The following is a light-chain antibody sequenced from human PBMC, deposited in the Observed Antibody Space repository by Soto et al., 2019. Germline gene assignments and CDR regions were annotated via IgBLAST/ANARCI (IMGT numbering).Light chain of an antibody. CDR2: DNS. J-gene: IGLJ2*01. Sequence: SYELTQPPSVSVAPGQTALITCAGDNIGSKSVHWYQQRPGQAPMVVVYDNSDRPSGIPERFSASNSGNTATLTISRVEAGDEADYHCQVWDSSSDHVIFGGGTKVTVL. CDR3: QVWDSSSDHVI. CDR1: NIGSKS. V-gene: IGLV3-21*02.